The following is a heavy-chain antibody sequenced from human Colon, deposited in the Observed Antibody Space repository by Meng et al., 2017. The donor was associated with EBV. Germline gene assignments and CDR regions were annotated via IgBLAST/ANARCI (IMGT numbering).Heavy chain of an antibody. CDR2: IHHSGTT. V-gene: IGHV4-4*02. CDR1: GGSISSNEHW. J-gene: IGHJ5*02. CDR3: ARGSYYSWAT. D-gene: IGHD3-10*01. Sequence: QVQHQESDPVLVKSSGTSSITCEVSGGSISSNEHWWMWVRQPPGKGPEWIGEIHHSGTTNYNPSFKRRVSMSIDTWKNGFSLDLSSLTAADTAAYYCARGSYYSWATWGQGTLVTLSS.